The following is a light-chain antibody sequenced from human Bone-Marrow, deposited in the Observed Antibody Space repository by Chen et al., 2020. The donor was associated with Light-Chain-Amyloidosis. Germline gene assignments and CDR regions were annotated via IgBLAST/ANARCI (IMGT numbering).Light chain of an antibody. V-gene: IGLV2-14*01. Sequence: QSALTQPASVSGSPGQSITISCTGTSSEVCADNYVSWYQQHPGKTPKLMIYDVSNRPSGVPSRFSGSKYGNTASLTISGLQAADEADYHCRAYISSSTLVVFGGGTKLTVL. CDR1: SSEVCADNY. CDR3: RAYISSSTLVV. J-gene: IGLJ2*01. CDR2: DVS.